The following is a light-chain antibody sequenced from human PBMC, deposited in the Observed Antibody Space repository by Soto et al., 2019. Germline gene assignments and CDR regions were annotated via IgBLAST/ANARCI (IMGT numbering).Light chain of an antibody. CDR1: RSNIGAGYD. Sequence: SVLTQPPSVSGAPGQRVTISCTGSRSNIGAGYDVHWYQQLPGTAPKLLIYGNSNRPSGVPDRFSGSKSGTSASLAITGLQAEDEADYYCQSYDSSLSGYVVFGGETNLTVL. V-gene: IGLV1-40*01. CDR2: GNS. J-gene: IGLJ2*01. CDR3: QSYDSSLSGYVV.